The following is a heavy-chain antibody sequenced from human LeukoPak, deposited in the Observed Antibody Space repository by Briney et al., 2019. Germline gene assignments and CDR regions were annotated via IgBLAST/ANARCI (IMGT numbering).Heavy chain of an antibody. CDR1: AYTFTGYY. D-gene: IGHD3-3*01. CDR3: ARESDDFSFDY. CDR2: INPNSGGT. Sequence: ASVKVSCKASAYTFTGYYIHWVRQAPRQGLEWMGWINPNSGGTNYAQKFQGRVTMTRDTSINTAYMELSRLRSDDTAVYYCARESDDFSFDYWGQGTLVTVSS. J-gene: IGHJ4*02. V-gene: IGHV1-2*02.